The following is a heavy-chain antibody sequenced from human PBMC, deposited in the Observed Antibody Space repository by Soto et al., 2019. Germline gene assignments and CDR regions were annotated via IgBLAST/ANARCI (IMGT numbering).Heavy chain of an antibody. CDR3: ARETLSFGSALDV. J-gene: IGHJ6*02. Sequence: GSLRLSCAASGFRSDDYNMHWVRQAPGKGLEWVSLITWNGGNKYYADSVKGRFTISRDGTTQSVSLQMTSLKREDTGVYYCARETLSFGSALDVWGQGTTVTVSS. D-gene: IGHD3-3*01. V-gene: IGHV3-43*01. CDR1: GFRSDDYN. CDR2: ITWNGGNK.